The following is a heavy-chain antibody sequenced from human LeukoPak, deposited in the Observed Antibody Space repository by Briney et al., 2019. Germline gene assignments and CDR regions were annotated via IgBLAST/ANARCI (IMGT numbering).Heavy chain of an antibody. D-gene: IGHD6-19*01. Sequence: GGSLRLSCAASGFTFSSYAMSWVRQAPGKGLEWVSAISGSGGSTYYADSVKGRFTISRDNSKNTLYLQMNSLRAEDTAVYYCAKLLSGWYRFPYFDYWGQGTLVTVSS. J-gene: IGHJ4*02. CDR2: ISGSGGST. CDR1: GFTFSSYA. V-gene: IGHV3-23*01. CDR3: AKLLSGWYRFPYFDY.